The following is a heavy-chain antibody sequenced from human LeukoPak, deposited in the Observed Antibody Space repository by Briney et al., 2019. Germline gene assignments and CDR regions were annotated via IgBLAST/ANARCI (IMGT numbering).Heavy chain of an antibody. CDR1: GGSISSYY. J-gene: IGHJ3*02. CDR3: ATREAVAGTSIWAFDI. CDR2: IYYSGST. Sequence: PSETLALTCTVSGGSISSYYWSWIRQPAGKGLEWIGYIYYSGSTNYNPSLKSRVTISVDTSKNQFSLKLSSVTAADTAVYYCATREAVAGTSIWAFDIWGHGTMVTVSS. V-gene: IGHV4-59*08. D-gene: IGHD6-19*01.